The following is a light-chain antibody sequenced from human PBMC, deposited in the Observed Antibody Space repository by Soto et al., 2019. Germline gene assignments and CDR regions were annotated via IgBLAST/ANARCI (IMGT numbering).Light chain of an antibody. J-gene: IGLJ3*02. CDR1: SSNIGAGYD. CDR2: GNT. Sequence: QSVLTQPPSVSGAPGQRVTISCTGSSSNIGAGYDVHWYHHLPGTAPKLLIYGNTNRLSGISDRFSASKSGSSASLAITGLQAEDEADYYCQSYDSSLRAWVFGGGTKLTVL. CDR3: QSYDSSLRAWV. V-gene: IGLV1-40*01.